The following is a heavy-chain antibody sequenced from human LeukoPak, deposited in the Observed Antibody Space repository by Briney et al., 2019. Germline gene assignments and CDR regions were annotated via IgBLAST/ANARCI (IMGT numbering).Heavy chain of an antibody. Sequence: ASVKVSCKASGYTFTAYYLHWVRQAPGQGLEWMGWINPNTVGTNYAQKFRSRVTMPRATSMSTAYMELTRLTSDDPAVYYCGRGYNWNALDYWGQGTLVTVSS. V-gene: IGHV1-2*02. CDR1: GYTFTAYY. D-gene: IGHD1-1*01. CDR3: GRGYNWNALDY. J-gene: IGHJ4*02. CDR2: INPNTVGT.